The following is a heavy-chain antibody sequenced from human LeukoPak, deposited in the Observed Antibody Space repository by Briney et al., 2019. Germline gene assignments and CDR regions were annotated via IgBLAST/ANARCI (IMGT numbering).Heavy chain of an antibody. CDR2: ISSSSSYI. Sequence: GGSLRLPCAASGFTFSSYSMNWVRQAPGKGLEWVSSISSSSSYIYYADSVKGRFTISRDNAKNSLYLQMNSLRAEDTAVYYCARDRGLYYYGSGIKTTWGQGTLVTVSS. D-gene: IGHD3-10*01. V-gene: IGHV3-21*01. J-gene: IGHJ4*02. CDR3: ARDRGLYYYGSGIKTT. CDR1: GFTFSSYS.